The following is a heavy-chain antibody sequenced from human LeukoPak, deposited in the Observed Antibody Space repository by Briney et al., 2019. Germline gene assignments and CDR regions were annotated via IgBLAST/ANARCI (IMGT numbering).Heavy chain of an antibody. V-gene: IGHV3-7*03. CDR3: AKTADYIFDY. Sequence: GGSLRLSCAVSGFTLSSFWMGWVRQAPGKGLEWVANIKYDGSEKNYLDSVKGRFTISRDNAKNSLSLLMNSLRAEDTAVYYCAKTADYIFDYWGQGTLVTVSS. CDR1: GFTLSSFW. CDR2: IKYDGSEK. D-gene: IGHD4-4*01. J-gene: IGHJ4*02.